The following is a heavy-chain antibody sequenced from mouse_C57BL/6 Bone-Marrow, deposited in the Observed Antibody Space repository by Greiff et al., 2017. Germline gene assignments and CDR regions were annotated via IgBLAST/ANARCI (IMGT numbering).Heavy chain of an antibody. Sequence: QVQLQQSVAELVRPGASVTLTCKASGYTFTDYEMYWVKQKPVHGLEWIGAIDPETGGTAYNQQFKGQELLTADKSSSTAYMELRSLTSEDSAVYYCTPNGEDYAMDYWGQGTSVTVSS. CDR1: GYTFTDYE. V-gene: IGHV1-15*01. CDR2: IDPETGGT. J-gene: IGHJ4*01. D-gene: IGHD4-1*01. CDR3: TPNGEDYAMDY.